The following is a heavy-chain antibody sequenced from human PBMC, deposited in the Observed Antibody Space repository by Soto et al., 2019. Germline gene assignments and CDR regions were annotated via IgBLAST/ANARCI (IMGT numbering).Heavy chain of an antibody. Sequence: GGSLRLSCAASGFTFSSYSMNWVRQAPGKGLEWVSSISSSSSYIYYADSVKGRFTISRDNAKNSLYLQMNSLRAEDTAVYYCARVGGYSYGFDYWGQGTLVTVSS. CDR2: ISSSSSYI. CDR1: GFTFSSYS. J-gene: IGHJ4*02. CDR3: ARVGGYSYGFDY. V-gene: IGHV3-21*01. D-gene: IGHD5-18*01.